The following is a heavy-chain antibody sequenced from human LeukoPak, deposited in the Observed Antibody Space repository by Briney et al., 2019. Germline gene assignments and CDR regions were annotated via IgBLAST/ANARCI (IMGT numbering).Heavy chain of an antibody. V-gene: IGHV3-13*01. J-gene: IGHJ4*03. CDR3: AREGGATELDY. CDR2: IGTAGDT. Sequence: GGSLRLSCAASGFTFSSYDMHWVRHATGKGLEWVSAIGTAGDTYYPGSVKGRFTISRENAKNSLYLQMNSLRAGDTAVYYCAREGGATELDYWGQGTTVTVSS. D-gene: IGHD1-26*01. CDR1: GFTFSSYD.